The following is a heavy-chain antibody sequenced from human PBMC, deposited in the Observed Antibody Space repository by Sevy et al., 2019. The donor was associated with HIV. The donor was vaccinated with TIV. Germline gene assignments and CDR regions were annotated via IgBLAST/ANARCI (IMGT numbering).Heavy chain of an antibody. CDR3: AKDFTGYNGMDV. CDR1: GISFTTSG. J-gene: IGHJ6*02. CDR2: ISYHGRDK. Sequence: GGCLRLSCVVSGISFTTSGMHWVRQAPGKGLERVAVISYHGRDKFYAESVKGRSTISRDNSKNMLYLQINSLRAEDTAVYYCAKDFTGYNGMDVWGQGTMVTVSS. D-gene: IGHD3-9*01. V-gene: IGHV3-30*18.